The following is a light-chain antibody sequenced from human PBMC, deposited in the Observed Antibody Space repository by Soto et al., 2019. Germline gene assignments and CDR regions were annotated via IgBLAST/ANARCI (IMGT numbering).Light chain of an antibody. CDR2: DSN. V-gene: IGLV1-51*01. CDR1: SSNIGNNY. Sequence: QSVLTQPPSVSAAPGQKVTISCSGSSSNIGNNYVSWYQHLPGTAPKLLIYDSNNRPSGIPDRFSGSKSSTSATLGITGLQTGDEADYYCGTWDNSLSAVVVGGGTKLTVL. J-gene: IGLJ2*01. CDR3: GTWDNSLSAVV.